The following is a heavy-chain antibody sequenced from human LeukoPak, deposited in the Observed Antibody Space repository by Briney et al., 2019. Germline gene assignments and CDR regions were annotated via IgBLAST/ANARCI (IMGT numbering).Heavy chain of an antibody. J-gene: IGHJ4*02. CDR1: GYTFTTYY. CDR3: ARPYGVGWSGLEH. Sequence: ASVKVSCKAYGYTFTTYYIHWVRQAPGQGLEWMGIINPIGGTTDYAQKFQGRVTMTRDTSTSTVYMELSSLRSEDTAVYHCARPYGVGWSGLEHWGRGTLVTVSS. D-gene: IGHD6-19*01. V-gene: IGHV1-46*01. CDR2: INPIGGTT.